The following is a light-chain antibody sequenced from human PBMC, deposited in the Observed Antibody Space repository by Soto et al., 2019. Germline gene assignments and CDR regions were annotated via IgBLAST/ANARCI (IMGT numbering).Light chain of an antibody. CDR3: QQRSNWPPIT. J-gene: IGKJ5*01. CDR2: DAS. CDR1: QSVSSY. Sequence: EVMVTQSPSTLSLSTGERATLSCRASQSVSSYLAWYQQKPGQAPRLLIYDASNRATGIPARFSGSGSGTDFTLTISSLEPEDFAVYYCQQRSNWPPITLGQGTRL. V-gene: IGKV3-11*01.